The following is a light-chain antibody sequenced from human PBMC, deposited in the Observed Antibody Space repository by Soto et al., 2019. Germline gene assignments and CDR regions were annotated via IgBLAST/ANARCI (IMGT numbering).Light chain of an antibody. J-gene: IGLJ1*01. V-gene: IGLV2-18*01. Sequence: QSVLTQPPSVSGSPGQSVTISCTGTSIDFVSYNRVSWYQQSPGSAPKLLIYEVRNRPSGVPDRFSGSKSGTTASLAISGLRSEDEADYYCSGWDDSLSGLVFGTGTKVTVL. CDR1: SIDFVSYNR. CDR2: EVR. CDR3: SGWDDSLSGLV.